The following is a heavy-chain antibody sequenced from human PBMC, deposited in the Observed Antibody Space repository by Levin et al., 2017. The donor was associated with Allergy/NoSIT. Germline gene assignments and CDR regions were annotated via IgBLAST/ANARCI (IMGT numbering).Heavy chain of an antibody. CDR3: ARGGPHFSRWLDY. V-gene: IGHV4-34*01. D-gene: IGHD6-19*01. Sequence: SQTLSLTCAVYGGSFSGYYWSWIRQPPGKGLEWIGEINHSGSTNYNPSLKSRVTISVDTSKNQFSLKLSSVTAADTAVYYCARGGPHFSRWLDYWGQGTLVTVSS. J-gene: IGHJ4*02. CDR2: INHSGST. CDR1: GGSFSGYY.